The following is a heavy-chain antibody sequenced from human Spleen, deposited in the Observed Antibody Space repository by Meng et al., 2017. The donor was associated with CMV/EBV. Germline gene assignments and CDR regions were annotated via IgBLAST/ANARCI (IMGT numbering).Heavy chain of an antibody. V-gene: IGHV1-2*02. D-gene: IGHD2-21*01. CDR1: GYTFSDYY. Sequence: CNASGYTFSDYYMHWVRQAPGQGLEWMGWILPNSGATNYAQRFQGRVTMTRDTSITTAYMELSTLRSDDTAVYYCAGLGGAFDYFDSWGQGTLVTVSS. J-gene: IGHJ4*02. CDR2: ILPNSGAT. CDR3: AGLGGAFDYFDS.